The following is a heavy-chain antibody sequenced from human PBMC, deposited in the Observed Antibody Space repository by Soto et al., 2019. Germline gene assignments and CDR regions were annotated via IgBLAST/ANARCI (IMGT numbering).Heavy chain of an antibody. D-gene: IGHD4-17*01. J-gene: IGHJ4*02. CDR3: AKLSVQDYGDEIDY. CDR1: GFTFNNYA. CDR2: VSMSGSST. V-gene: IGHV3-23*01. Sequence: GGSLRLSCAASGFTFNNYAMTWVRQAPGKGLEWVSGVSMSGSSTYYADSVKGRFTISRDNAKNTLYLQLNTLSAEDTALYYCAKLSVQDYGDEIDYWGQGTLVTVSS.